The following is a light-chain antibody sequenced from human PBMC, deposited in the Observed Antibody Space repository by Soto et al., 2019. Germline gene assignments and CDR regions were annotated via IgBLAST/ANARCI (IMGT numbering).Light chain of an antibody. CDR1: QSVRNN. Sequence: EIMMTQSPATLSVSPGERATVSCRASQSVRNNLAWYQQRRGQAPRLLIYYASTRATGVPARFSGSGSGTEFTLTITSLQSEDSALYYCQQYNNWPPITFGQGTHL. CDR3: QQYNNWPPIT. V-gene: IGKV3-15*01. J-gene: IGKJ5*01. CDR2: YAS.